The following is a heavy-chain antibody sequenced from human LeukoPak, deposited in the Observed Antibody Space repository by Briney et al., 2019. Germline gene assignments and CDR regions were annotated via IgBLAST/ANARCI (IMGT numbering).Heavy chain of an antibody. CDR3: ARHPRRFGITQGALLPDY. D-gene: IGHD3-16*01. J-gene: IGHJ4*02. CDR1: GFTFSDYY. Sequence: PGGSLRLSCAASGFTFSDYYMSWIRQAPGRGLEWVSYISSSSSYTNYADSVKGRFTISRDNAKNSLYLQMNSLRAEDTAVYYCARHPRRFGITQGALLPDYWGQGTLVTVSS. CDR2: ISSSSSYT. V-gene: IGHV3-11*06.